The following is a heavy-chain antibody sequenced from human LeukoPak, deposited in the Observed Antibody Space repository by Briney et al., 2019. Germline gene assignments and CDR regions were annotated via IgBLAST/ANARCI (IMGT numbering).Heavy chain of an antibody. Sequence: SETQSLTCTVSGGSISSSSYYWGWIRQPPGKGLEWIGSIYYSGSTYYNPSLKSRFTISVDTSKTQFSLKLSSVTAADTAVYYCARPVYSYGTGFDYWGQGTLVTVSS. CDR3: ARPVYSYGTGFDY. CDR1: GGSISSSSYY. V-gene: IGHV4-39*01. CDR2: IYYSGST. D-gene: IGHD5-18*01. J-gene: IGHJ4*02.